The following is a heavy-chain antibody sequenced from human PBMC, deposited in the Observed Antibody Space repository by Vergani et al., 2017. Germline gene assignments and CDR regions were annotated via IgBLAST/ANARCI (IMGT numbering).Heavy chain of an antibody. Sequence: QVQLQESGPGLVKPSETLSLTCTISGVSISNYYCNWIRPPPGKGLEWIGYVSYDGSTNYNPSLKSRVTMSVATSKKQFSLKVSSVTAADTAVYYCARGVMTTFGGDRWTYFYYMDGWGKGTTVTVSS. J-gene: IGHJ6*03. V-gene: IGHV4-59*01. D-gene: IGHD3-16*01. CDR2: VSYDGST. CDR1: GVSISNYY. CDR3: ARGVMTTFGGDRWTYFYYMDG.